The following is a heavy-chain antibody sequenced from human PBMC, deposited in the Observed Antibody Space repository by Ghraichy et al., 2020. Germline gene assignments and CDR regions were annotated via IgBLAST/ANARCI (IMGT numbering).Heavy chain of an antibody. D-gene: IGHD6-13*01. CDR3: ARDLQQQLRGYFDY. V-gene: IGHV3-30*01. Sequence: SVKGRFTISRDNSQNTLNLQMNTLRAEDTAVYYCARDLQQQLRGYFDYWGQGTLVAVSS. J-gene: IGHJ4*02.